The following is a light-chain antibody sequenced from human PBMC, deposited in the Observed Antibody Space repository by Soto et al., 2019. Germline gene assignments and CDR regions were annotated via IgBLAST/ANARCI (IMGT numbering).Light chain of an antibody. Sequence: EVVLMQSPDTLSFSPGERATLSCRASESISSHSIAWYQHKPGQAPRLLIFGASTSATGIPDRFSGSWSGTDFTLTISRLEPEDFAMYYCQNFGDSPFTFGPGTKVDIK. CDR1: ESISSHS. CDR2: GAS. V-gene: IGKV3-20*01. CDR3: QNFGDSPFT. J-gene: IGKJ3*01.